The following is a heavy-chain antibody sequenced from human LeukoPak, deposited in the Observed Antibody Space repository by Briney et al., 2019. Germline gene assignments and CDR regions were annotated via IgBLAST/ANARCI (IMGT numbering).Heavy chain of an antibody. V-gene: IGHV1-69*10. Sequence: SVKVSCKASGYTFTSYGISWVRQAPGQGLEWMGWIIPILGIANYAQKFQGRVTITADKSTSTAYMELSSLRSEDTAVYYCARFRTWDSSGYGFDAFDIWGQGTMVTVSS. D-gene: IGHD3-22*01. CDR3: ARFRTWDSSGYGFDAFDI. CDR1: GYTFTSYG. CDR2: IIPILGIA. J-gene: IGHJ3*02.